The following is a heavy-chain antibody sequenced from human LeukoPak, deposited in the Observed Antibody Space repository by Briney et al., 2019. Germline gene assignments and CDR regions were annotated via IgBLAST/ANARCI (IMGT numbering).Heavy chain of an antibody. V-gene: IGHV4-34*01. CDR1: GGSFSGYY. D-gene: IGHD3-9*01. CDR2: INHSGST. J-gene: IGHJ4*02. CDR3: ARVYPLLTGSYRPYYFAY. Sequence: SETLSLTCAVYGGSFSGYYWSWIRQPPGKGLEWIGEINHSGSTNYNPSLKSRVTLSADTSKNQFSLTLSSVTAADTAVYYCARVYPLLTGSYRPYYFAYWGQGTLVTVSS.